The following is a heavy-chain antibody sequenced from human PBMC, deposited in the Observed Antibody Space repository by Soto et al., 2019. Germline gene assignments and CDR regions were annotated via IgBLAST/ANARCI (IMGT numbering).Heavy chain of an antibody. CDR3: XXXXXXVQDNYYYY. CDR2: VITIFGTA. D-gene: IGHD6-6*01. V-gene: IGHV1-69*06. J-gene: IGHJ6*01. CDR1: GGTFSSYA. Sequence: QVQLVQSGAEVKKPGSSVKVSCKASGGTFSSYAISWVRQAPGQGLEWMGGVITIFGTANYAQKFQGRVXXXADKSTSTAYMELSSXRSEXTAXXXXXXXXXXVQDNYYYY.